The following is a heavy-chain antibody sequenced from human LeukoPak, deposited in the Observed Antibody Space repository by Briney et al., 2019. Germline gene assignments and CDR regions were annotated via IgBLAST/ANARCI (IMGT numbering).Heavy chain of an antibody. J-gene: IGHJ4*02. CDR1: GDSITSGTYY. Sequence: SETLSLTCTVSGDSITSGTYYWGWIRQPPGKGLEWIGSIYYSGNTYYNPSLKSRVTISVDTSKNQFPLKLSSVTAADTAVYYCARHAGGIAAAGTRPFDYWGQGTLVTVSS. CDR2: IYYSGNT. D-gene: IGHD6-13*01. CDR3: ARHAGGIAAAGTRPFDY. V-gene: IGHV4-39*01.